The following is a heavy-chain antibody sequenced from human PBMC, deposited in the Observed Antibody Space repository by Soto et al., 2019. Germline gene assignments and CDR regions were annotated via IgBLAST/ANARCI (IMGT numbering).Heavy chain of an antibody. V-gene: IGHV3-23*01. CDR3: VREGRGSFDF. CDR2: IGGRGNSA. J-gene: IGHJ3*01. CDR1: GFIFTNYA. D-gene: IGHD5-12*01. Sequence: GSLRLSCAASGFIFTNYAMNWVRQAPGKGLEWVSVIGGRGNSAYYADSVQGRFTISRDNSKNTLSLQMSSLTADDTAIYYCVREGRGSFDFWGRGTMVTVSS.